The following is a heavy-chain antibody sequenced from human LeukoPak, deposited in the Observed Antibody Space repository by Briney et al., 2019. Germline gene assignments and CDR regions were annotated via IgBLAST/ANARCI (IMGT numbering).Heavy chain of an antibody. CDR3: ARGRSESYYPFDY. V-gene: IGHV4-59*01. CDR2: IYNSGST. J-gene: IGHJ4*02. D-gene: IGHD1-26*01. Sequence: SETLSLTCTVSGDSISPYYWNWIRQPPGKGLEYIGYIYNSGSTSYNPSLKSRVTISVDTSKSQFSLRLSSVTAADTAVYYCARGRSESYYPFDYWGQGTLVTVSS. CDR1: GDSISPYY.